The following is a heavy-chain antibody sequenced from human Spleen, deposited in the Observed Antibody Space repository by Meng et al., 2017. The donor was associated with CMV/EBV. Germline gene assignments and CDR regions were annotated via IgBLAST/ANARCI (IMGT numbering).Heavy chain of an antibody. J-gene: IGHJ4*02. CDR1: GGSINSTDNY. CDR3: ARSPPYFIGMVYAIGPFDY. V-gene: IGHV4-39*07. Sequence: SQTLSLTCTVSGGSINSTDNYWGWICQPPGKGLEWIGSLYYSGRTYYNRSLKSRVTISVDTSKNQFSLKLSSVTAADTAVYYCARSPPYFIGMVYAIGPFDYWGQGTLVTVSS. CDR2: LYYSGRT. D-gene: IGHD2-8*01.